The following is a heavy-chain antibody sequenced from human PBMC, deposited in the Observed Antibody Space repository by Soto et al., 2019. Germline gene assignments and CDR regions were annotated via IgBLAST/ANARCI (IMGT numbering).Heavy chain of an antibody. D-gene: IGHD2-21*01. CDR2: ITSNGGNT. J-gene: IGHJ6*02. CDR1: GFTFSTYA. CDR3: TRRIPFGMDV. Sequence: EVQLVESGGGLVQPGGSLRLSCAASGFTFSTYAMHWVRQAPGKGLQCVSAITSNGGNTDYASSVKGRFTISRDNSKNTLYLQMGSLRAEDMAVYYCTRRIPFGMDVWGQGTTVTVSS. V-gene: IGHV3-64*01.